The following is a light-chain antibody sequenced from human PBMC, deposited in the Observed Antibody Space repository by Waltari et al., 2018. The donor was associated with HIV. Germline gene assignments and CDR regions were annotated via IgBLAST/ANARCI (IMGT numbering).Light chain of an antibody. Sequence: QSALTQPATVSGSPGQSIPISCTGGSNDVGGYNYVSWYQHLPGKAPKLIIYEVRNRPSGVSNRFSGSKSGNTASLTISGLQAEDEADYYCTSYASSSSLLFGGGTKLTVL. V-gene: IGLV2-14*01. J-gene: IGLJ2*01. CDR3: TSYASSSSLL. CDR2: EVR. CDR1: SNDVGGYNY.